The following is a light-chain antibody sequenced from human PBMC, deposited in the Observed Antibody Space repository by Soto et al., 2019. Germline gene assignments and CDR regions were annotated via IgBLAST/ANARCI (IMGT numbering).Light chain of an antibody. CDR2: AAS. Sequence: EVVMTQSPAPLSVSPGDKVSLSCRANQTISNMLAWYRQKPGQAPRLLIYAASTRATGVSARFSGSGSGTEFTLTISSLQSEDFTIYYCQYYNNWLATFGGGTKVDI. CDR3: QYYNNWLAT. V-gene: IGKV3-15*01. CDR1: QTISNM. J-gene: IGKJ4*01.